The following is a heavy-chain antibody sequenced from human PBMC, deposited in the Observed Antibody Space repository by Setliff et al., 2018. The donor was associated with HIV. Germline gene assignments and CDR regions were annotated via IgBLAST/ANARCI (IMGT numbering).Heavy chain of an antibody. V-gene: IGHV1-69*05. Sequence: GASVKVSCKTSGDTLSSYAITWVRQAPGQGLEWMGRIIPIFGTADYAQNFQGRVTVTSDTSTSTLHMELSSLRSDDTAVYYCARDLGSITLFGVVIQGAFDIWGQGTMVTVSS. CDR3: ARDLGSITLFGVVIQGAFDI. CDR1: GDTLSSYA. J-gene: IGHJ3*02. CDR2: IIPIFGTA. D-gene: IGHD3-3*01.